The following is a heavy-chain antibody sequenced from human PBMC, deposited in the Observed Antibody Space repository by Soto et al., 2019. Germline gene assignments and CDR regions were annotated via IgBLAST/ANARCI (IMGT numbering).Heavy chain of an antibody. CDR3: ARPKTVTGTLLDY. D-gene: IGHD4-17*01. CDR2: IIPIFGTA. J-gene: IGHJ4*02. V-gene: IGHV1-69*12. Sequence: QVQLVQSGAEVKKPGSSVKVSCKASGGTFSSYAISWVRQAPGQGLEWMGGIIPIFGTANYAQKFQGSVTITADESRISAYMELSSLRSEDTAAYYWARPKTVTGTLLDYCGQGTLVIVAS. CDR1: GGTFSSYA.